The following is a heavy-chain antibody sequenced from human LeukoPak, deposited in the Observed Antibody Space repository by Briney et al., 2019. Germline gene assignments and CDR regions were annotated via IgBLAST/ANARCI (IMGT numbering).Heavy chain of an antibody. J-gene: IGHJ4*02. CDR2: TKTDGTWT. CDR3: ASLTFGPDY. V-gene: IGHV3-74*01. CDR1: GFTFNTYW. Sequence: GESLRLSCEVSGFTFNTYWMRWVRHAPGKGLVWVAGTKTDGTWTNYADSVTGRFTITRDNVKSTLYLQMNSLRAEDTAVYYCASLTFGPDYWGQGTLVTVSS. D-gene: IGHD3-16*01.